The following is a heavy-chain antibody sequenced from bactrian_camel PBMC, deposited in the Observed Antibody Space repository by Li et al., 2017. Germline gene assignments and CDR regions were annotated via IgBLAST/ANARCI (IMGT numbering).Heavy chain of an antibody. D-gene: IGHD7*01. CDR1: GYTLYRSYC. CDR3: AADSRWPVGGPFLYLAVPNFGN. CDR2: TGSDGST. J-gene: IGHJ6*01. Sequence: HVQLVESGGGSVQAGGTLRLSCAASGYTLYRSYCMGWFRQGPGKEREGVAVTGSDGSTIYADSVTGRVIISKDNAKNSLYLQMNSLKPEDTAMYYCAADSRWPVGGPFLYLAVPNFGNWGQGTQVTVS. V-gene: IGHV3S55*01.